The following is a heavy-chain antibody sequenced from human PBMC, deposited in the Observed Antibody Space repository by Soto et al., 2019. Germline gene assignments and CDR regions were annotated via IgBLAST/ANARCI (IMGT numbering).Heavy chain of an antibody. D-gene: IGHD2-21*01. J-gene: IGHJ4*02. Sequence: QVQLVQAGGEVKRPGSSVRGSCTAYANTFSGYAISWVRQAPGQGLDWMVGIIPFFTTPKYAQKFQGRGTITAAESTSTAYMDLSSLRSEDTAMYYCAAESAYGGNPLAFIYWGQGTLVTVSS. CDR2: IIPFFTTP. CDR1: ANTFSGYA. V-gene: IGHV1-69*01. CDR3: AAESAYGGNPLAFIY.